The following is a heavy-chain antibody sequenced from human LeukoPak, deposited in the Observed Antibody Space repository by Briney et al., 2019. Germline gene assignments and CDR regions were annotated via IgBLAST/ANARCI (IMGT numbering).Heavy chain of an antibody. CDR3: ARDLRIVGATTSGY. Sequence: ASVKVSCKASGYTFTSYGISWVRQAPGQGLEWMGWISAYNGNTNYAQKLQGRVTMTTDTSTSTAYMELRSLRSDDTAVYYCARDLRIVGATTSGYWGQGTLVTVSS. CDR2: ISAYNGNT. D-gene: IGHD1-26*01. V-gene: IGHV1-18*01. J-gene: IGHJ4*02. CDR1: GYTFTSYG.